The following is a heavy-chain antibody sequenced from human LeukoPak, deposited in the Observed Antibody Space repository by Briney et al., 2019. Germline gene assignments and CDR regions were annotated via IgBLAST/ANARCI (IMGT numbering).Heavy chain of an antibody. D-gene: IGHD1-26*01. CDR1: GGSISSYY. V-gene: IGHV4-59*01. Sequence: SETLSLTCTVSGGSISSYYWSWIRQPPGKGLEWIGYIYYSGSTNYNPSLKSRVTISLDTSKNQFSLKLSSVTAADTAVYYCARARRYNGSHNAFDIWGQGTMVTVSS. CDR2: IYYSGST. CDR3: ARARRYNGSHNAFDI. J-gene: IGHJ3*02.